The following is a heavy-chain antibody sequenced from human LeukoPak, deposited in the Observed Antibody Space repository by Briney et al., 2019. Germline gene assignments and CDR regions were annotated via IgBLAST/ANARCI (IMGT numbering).Heavy chain of an antibody. CDR2: IIPIFGTA. Sequence: VASVKVSCKASGYNFFTYGITWVRQAPGQGLEWVGGIIPIFGTANYAQKFQGRLTITADESTSTAYMELSSLRSEDTAVYYCARVYYYDSSGYVDYWGQGTLVTVSS. J-gene: IGHJ4*02. CDR3: ARVYYYDSSGYVDY. CDR1: GYNFFTYG. D-gene: IGHD3-22*01. V-gene: IGHV1-69*13.